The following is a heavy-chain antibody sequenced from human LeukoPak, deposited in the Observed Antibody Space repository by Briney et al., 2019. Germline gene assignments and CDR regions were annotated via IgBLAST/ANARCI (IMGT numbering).Heavy chain of an antibody. D-gene: IGHD1-26*01. CDR3: AELQWGYYYYYMDV. CDR1: GVTFSSYW. CDR2: IKQDGSEK. V-gene: IGHV3-7*01. J-gene: IGHJ6*03. Sequence: PGGSLRLSCAASGVTFSSYWMSWVRQAPGKGLEWMANIKQDGSEKYYVDSVKGRFTISRDNAKNSLYLQMNCLRAEDTAVYYCAELQWGYYYYYMDVWGKGTTVTVSS.